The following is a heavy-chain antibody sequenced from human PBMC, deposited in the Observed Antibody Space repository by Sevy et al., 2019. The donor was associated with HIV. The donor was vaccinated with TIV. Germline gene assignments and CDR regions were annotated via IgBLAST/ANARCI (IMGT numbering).Heavy chain of an antibody. CDR2: ISSSGSSI. CDR1: GFTFSSYD. V-gene: IGHV3-48*01. J-gene: IGHJ4*02. D-gene: IGHD4-4*01. CDR3: ARTTVTTDY. Sequence: GGSLRLSCTASGFTFSSYDMNWVRQAPGKGLEWVSKISSSGSSIYYADSVKGRFTISRDNSKNTLYLQMNSLRAEDTAVYYCARTTVTTDYWGQGTLVTVSS.